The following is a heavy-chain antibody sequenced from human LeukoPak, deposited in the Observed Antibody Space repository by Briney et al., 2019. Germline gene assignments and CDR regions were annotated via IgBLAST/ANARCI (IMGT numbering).Heavy chain of an antibody. CDR3: ARLSHSDAFDI. D-gene: IGHD3-16*01. CDR2: ISPGGGTT. J-gene: IGHJ3*02. CDR1: GFTFSNEA. V-gene: IGHV3-23*01. Sequence: GGSLRLSCAVSGFTFSNEAMGWVRQLRGGGLEWVSTISPGGGTTYYAESMKGRFTISRDNSKSTLYLEMNSLRAEDTAVYYCARLSHSDAFDIWGQGTMVTVSS.